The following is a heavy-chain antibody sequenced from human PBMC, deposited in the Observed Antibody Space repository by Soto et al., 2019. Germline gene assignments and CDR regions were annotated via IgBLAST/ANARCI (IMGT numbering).Heavy chain of an antibody. D-gene: IGHD3-9*01. CDR2: IFSNDDK. Sequence: QVTLRESGPVLVKPTETLTLTCTVSGFSLTNPRMGVSWIRQSPGKALEWLAHIFSNDDKSYNTSLRSRLTISKDTSKGQVVLTMTSLDPVDTATYYCARTFYDILSGYSHFDSWGQGTLVTVSS. V-gene: IGHV2-26*01. J-gene: IGHJ4*02. CDR1: GFSLTNPRMG. CDR3: ARTFYDILSGYSHFDS.